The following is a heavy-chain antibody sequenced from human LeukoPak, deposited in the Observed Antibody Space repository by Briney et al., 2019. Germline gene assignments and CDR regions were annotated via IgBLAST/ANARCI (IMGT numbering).Heavy chain of an antibody. CDR3: VKDAYGDYTTLGVFDY. D-gene: IGHD4-17*01. CDR2: IYSGGST. CDR1: GFTVSSNY. Sequence: PGGSLRLSCAASGFTVSSNYMSWVRQAPGKGLEWVSVIYSGGSTYYADSVKGRFTISRDNSKNTLYLQMSSLRAEDTAVYYCVKDAYGDYTTLGVFDYWGQGTLVTVSS. V-gene: IGHV3-53*05. J-gene: IGHJ4*02.